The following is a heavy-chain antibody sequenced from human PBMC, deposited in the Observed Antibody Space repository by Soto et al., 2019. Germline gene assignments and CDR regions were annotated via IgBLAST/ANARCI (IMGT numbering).Heavy chain of an antibody. CDR1: GDSVSSNSAA. D-gene: IGHD6-19*01. CDR3: ARGEQWLDPWGEATYYYGMDV. J-gene: IGHJ6*02. CDR2: TYYRSKWYN. Sequence: PSETLSLTCAISGDSVSSNSAAWNWIRQSPSRGLEWLGRTYYRSKWYNDYAVSVKSRITINPDTSKNQFSLQLNSVTAEDTAVYYCARGEQWLDPWGEATYYYGMDVWGQGTTVTVSS. V-gene: IGHV6-1*01.